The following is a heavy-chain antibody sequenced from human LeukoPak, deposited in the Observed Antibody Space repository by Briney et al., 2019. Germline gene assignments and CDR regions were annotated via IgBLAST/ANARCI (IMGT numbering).Heavy chain of an antibody. D-gene: IGHD6-19*01. J-gene: IGHJ4*02. V-gene: IGHV4-59*08. CDR2: IYYSGST. CDR3: ARHAGQWPTQYYFDY. CDR1: GGSFSGYY. Sequence: PSETLSLTCAVYGGSFSGYYWSWIRQPPGKGLEWIGYIYYSGSTNYNPSLKSRVTISVDTSKNQFSLKLSSVTAADTAVYYCARHAGQWPTQYYFDYWGQGTLVTVSS.